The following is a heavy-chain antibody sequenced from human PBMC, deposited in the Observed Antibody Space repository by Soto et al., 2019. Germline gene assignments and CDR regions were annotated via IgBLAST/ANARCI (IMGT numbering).Heavy chain of an antibody. Sequence: GGSLRLSCSVFGFTFSSYAMHWVRQAPGKGLQYVSSISSNGVSTYYADSVKGRFTISRDNSKNTLYLQMSSLRSEDTTVYDFVKDRYFDYRGQGTLVTVSS. CDR3: VKDRYFDY. V-gene: IGHV3-64D*06. J-gene: IGHJ4*02. CDR2: ISSNGVST. CDR1: GFTFSSYA.